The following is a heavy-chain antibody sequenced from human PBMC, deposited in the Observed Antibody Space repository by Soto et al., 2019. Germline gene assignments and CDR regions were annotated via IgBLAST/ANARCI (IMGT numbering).Heavy chain of an antibody. D-gene: IGHD4-17*01. V-gene: IGHV1-8*01. CDR2: MNPNSGKT. CDR3: AADDYGDSYG. CDR1: GYTFTSYD. J-gene: IGHJ4*02. Sequence: QVQLVQSGAEVKKPGASVKVSCTASGYTFTSYDFNWVRQATGQGLEWMGWMNPNSGKTGYAQKFQGRITMTWDTPISTAYMELGSLRSEDTAVYYCAADDYGDSYGWGQGTLVTVSS.